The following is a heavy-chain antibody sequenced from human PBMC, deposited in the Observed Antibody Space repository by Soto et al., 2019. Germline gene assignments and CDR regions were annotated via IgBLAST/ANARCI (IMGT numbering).Heavy chain of an antibody. CDR1: GFTFNKYA. CDR3: VKDDGEKYRGAFDI. V-gene: IGHV3-64D*06. Sequence: EVKLVESGGGLVQPGGSLRVSCSASGFTFNKYAMHWVRQAPGKGLEYVSFVTPNGGTTYYTDSVKGRFTISRDNSKNTLYLQMSSLRAEDTAVYDWVKDDGEKYRGAFDIWGQGTMVTVSS. J-gene: IGHJ3*02. CDR2: VTPNGGTT. D-gene: IGHD4-17*01.